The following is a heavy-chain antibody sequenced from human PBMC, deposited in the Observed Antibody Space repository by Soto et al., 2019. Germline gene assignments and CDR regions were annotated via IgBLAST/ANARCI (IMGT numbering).Heavy chain of an antibody. Sequence: PSETLSLTCAVSGGSISSGGYSWSWIRQPPGKGLEWIGYIYHSGSTYYNPSLKSRVTISVDRSRNQFSLKLSSVTAADTTVYYCARGGVDYYDSSGYYFSPYYFDYWGQGPWSPSPQ. CDR1: GGSISSGGYS. J-gene: IGHJ4*02. V-gene: IGHV4-30-2*01. CDR3: ARGGVDYYDSSGYYFSPYYFDY. CDR2: IYHSGST. D-gene: IGHD3-22*01.